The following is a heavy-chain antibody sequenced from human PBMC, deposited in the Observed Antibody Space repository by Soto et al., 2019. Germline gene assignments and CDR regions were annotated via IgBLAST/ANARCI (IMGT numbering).Heavy chain of an antibody. V-gene: IGHV3-48*02. CDR1: GFTFSSYS. Sequence: EVQLVESGGGLVQPGGSLRLSCAASGFTFSSYSMNWVRQAPGKGLECVSYISSSSNNIYYADSVKGRFTISRDNAKNSLYLQLNSLRDEETAVYYCARADFSMKYWGQGTLVTVSS. CDR2: ISSSSNNI. D-gene: IGHD3-3*01. J-gene: IGHJ4*02. CDR3: ARADFSMKY.